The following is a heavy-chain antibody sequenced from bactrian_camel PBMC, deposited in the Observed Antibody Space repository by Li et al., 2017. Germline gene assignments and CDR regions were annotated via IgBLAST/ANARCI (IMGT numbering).Heavy chain of an antibody. Sequence: QLVESGGGLVQPGGSLRLSCLASGFPFSSSHMMWGRQRPGKGLEWLSTITASFVTYYADSVKGRFTISYDNRENTLYLQMNNLKPEDTAVYYCATSKIYRITVVPGNGECWDYEHNYWGQGTQVTVS. CDR2: ITASFVT. D-gene: IGHD1*01. CDR3: ATSKIYRITVVPGNGECWDYEHNY. V-gene: IGHV3S28*01. J-gene: IGHJ4*01. CDR1: GFPFSSSH.